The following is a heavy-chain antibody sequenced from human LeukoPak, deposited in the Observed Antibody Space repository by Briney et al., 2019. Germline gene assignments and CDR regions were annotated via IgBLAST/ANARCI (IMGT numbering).Heavy chain of an antibody. Sequence: SETLSLTCTVSGGSISSYYRSWIRQPPGKGLEWIGYIYYSGSTNYNPSLKSRVTISVDTSKNQFSLKLSSVTAADTAVYYCARSVVVTAIRDYHFDYWGQGTLVTVSS. CDR1: GGSISSYY. CDR3: ARSVVVTAIRDYHFDY. D-gene: IGHD2-21*02. V-gene: IGHV4-59*08. J-gene: IGHJ4*02. CDR2: IYYSGST.